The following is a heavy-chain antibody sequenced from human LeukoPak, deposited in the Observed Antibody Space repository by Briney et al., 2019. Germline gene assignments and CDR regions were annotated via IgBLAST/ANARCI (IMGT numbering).Heavy chain of an antibody. Sequence: GGSLLLSCAASAFTFSNYAMSWVRQAPGKGPEWVSVISGSGGKTYYADSVKGRFTISRDNSRNTVFLQMNSLRAEDTAVYYCAKGAEDFGDSTTDYWGQGTLVTVSS. V-gene: IGHV3-23*01. CDR1: AFTFSNYA. CDR3: AKGAEDFGDSTTDY. D-gene: IGHD4-17*01. CDR2: ISGSGGKT. J-gene: IGHJ4*02.